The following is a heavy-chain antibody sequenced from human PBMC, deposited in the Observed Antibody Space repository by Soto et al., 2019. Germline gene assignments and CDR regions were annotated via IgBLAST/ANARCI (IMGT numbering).Heavy chain of an antibody. CDR2: IYYSGST. CDR3: ARERVAAAGMARFDP. CDR1: GGSISSGGYY. D-gene: IGHD6-13*01. Sequence: QVQLQESGPGLVKPSQTLSLTCTVSGGSISSGGYYWSWIRQHPGKGLEWIGYIYYSGSTYYNPSLKSRVTTSVDTSKNQFSLKLSSVTAADTAVYYCARERVAAAGMARFDPWGQGTLVTVSS. J-gene: IGHJ5*02. V-gene: IGHV4-31*03.